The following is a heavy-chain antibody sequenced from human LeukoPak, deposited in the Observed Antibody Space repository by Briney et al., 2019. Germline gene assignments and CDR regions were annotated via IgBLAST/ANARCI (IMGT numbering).Heavy chain of an antibody. Sequence: PGGSLRLSCAVSGFTVSSYYMSWVRQAPGKGLEWVSVIYSGDSTYYADSVKGRFTITRHNSMNILLHQMNSLGGEDTDVYYCARGGGDYNHYCYWGKVTLVTV. V-gene: IGHV3-53*04. CDR2: IYSGDST. CDR1: GFTVSSYY. CDR3: ARGGGDYNHYCY. J-gene: IGHJ4*02. D-gene: IGHD4-17*01.